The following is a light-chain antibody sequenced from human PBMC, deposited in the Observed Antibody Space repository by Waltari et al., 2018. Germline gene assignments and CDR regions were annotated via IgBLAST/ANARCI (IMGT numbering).Light chain of an antibody. CDR1: QSFRDK. J-gene: IGKJ1*01. Sequence: EIVMTQSPATLSVSPGERTTLSCRASQSFRDKLAWFHQKPGQSPRLLIYEASARATGVPARFSGSGSETEFTLTITSLQSEDFAVYFWQQYNMWPWTFGQGTKVEIK. CDR2: EAS. V-gene: IGKV3-15*01. CDR3: QQYNMWPWT.